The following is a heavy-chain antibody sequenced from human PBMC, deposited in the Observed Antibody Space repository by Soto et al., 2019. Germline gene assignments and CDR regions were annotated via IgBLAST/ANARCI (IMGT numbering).Heavy chain of an antibody. CDR1: GHSFTNYW. Sequence: GESLKISCRGSGHSFTNYWISWVRQMPGKGLEWMGRIDPSDSYINYSPSFRGHVTISADKSISTAYLQWSSLKASDTAMYYCASPAGWEQDYYYYGMDVWGQGTTVTVSS. CDR2: IDPSDSYI. J-gene: IGHJ6*02. D-gene: IGHD1-26*01. V-gene: IGHV5-10-1*01. CDR3: ASPAGWEQDYYYYGMDV.